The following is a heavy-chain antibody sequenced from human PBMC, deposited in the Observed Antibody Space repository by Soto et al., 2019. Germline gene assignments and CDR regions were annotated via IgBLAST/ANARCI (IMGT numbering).Heavy chain of an antibody. CDR2: ISSSGSTI. CDR1: GFTFSIYE. J-gene: IGHJ4*02. Sequence: PGGSLRLSCAASGFTFSIYEMNWGSKAPGKGLEWVSYISSSGSTIYYADSVKGRFTISRDNAKNSLYLQMKSLIAEDTAAYHGPRAHDLGDDCYNYSGQVTLIT. D-gene: IGHD2-21*02. CDR3: PRAHDLGDDCYNY. V-gene: IGHV3-48*03.